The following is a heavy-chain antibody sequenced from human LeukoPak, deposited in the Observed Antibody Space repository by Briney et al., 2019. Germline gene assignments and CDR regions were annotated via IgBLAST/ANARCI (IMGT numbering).Heavy chain of an antibody. CDR1: GFTFRGYS. CDR2: ISSSSSYI. D-gene: IGHD2-2*02. CDR3: ARDAVVVVPAAIHP. J-gene: IGHJ5*02. Sequence: PGGSRRRSCAASGFTFRGYSMNWVRQAPGKGLEWVSSISSSSSYIYYADSVKGRFTISRGNAKNSLYLQMNSLRAEDTAVYYCARDAVVVVPAAIHPWGQGTLVTVSS. V-gene: IGHV3-21*01.